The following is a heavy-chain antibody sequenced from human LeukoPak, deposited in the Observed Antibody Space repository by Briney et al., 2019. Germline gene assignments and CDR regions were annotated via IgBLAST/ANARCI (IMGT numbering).Heavy chain of an antibody. J-gene: IGHJ3*02. CDR3: ARDQVVVPAAIGAFDI. D-gene: IGHD2-2*01. CDR1: GGSISSSSYY. CDR2: IYTSGST. Sequence: SETLSLTCTVSGGSISSSSYYWSWIRQAAGKGLEWIGRIYTSGSTNYNPSLKSRVTMSVDTSKNQFSLKLSSVTAADTAVYYCARDQVVVPAAIGAFDIWGQGTMVTVSS. V-gene: IGHV4-61*02.